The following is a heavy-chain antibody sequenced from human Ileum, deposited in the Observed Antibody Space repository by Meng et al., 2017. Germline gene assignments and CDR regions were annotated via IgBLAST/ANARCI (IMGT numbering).Heavy chain of an antibody. D-gene: IGHD2-15*01. CDR1: GDSVSSNSAV. V-gene: IGHV6-1*01. J-gene: IGHJ6*02. Sequence: SQTLSLTCAISGDSVSSNSAVWIWIRQSPSRGLEWLGRTYYRSKWYNDYAVSVNSRITINSDTSKNQFSLQLKSVSPEDTAVYYCARGGWNYYGMDVWGQGTMVTVSS. CDR2: TYYRSKWYN. CDR3: ARGGWNYYGMDV.